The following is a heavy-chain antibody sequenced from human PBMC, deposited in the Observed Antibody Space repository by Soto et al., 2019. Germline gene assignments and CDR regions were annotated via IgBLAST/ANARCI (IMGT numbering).Heavy chain of an antibody. D-gene: IGHD3-3*01. CDR1: HGSISSGGYY. CDR2: MYHSVST. J-gene: IGHJ6*02. V-gene: IGHV4-30-2*01. CDR3: ALTRFSGMDV. Sequence: TLSLTCTVSHGSISSGGYYWSWIRQPPGKGLEWIGYMYHSVSTYYNPSLKSRVTISVDKSKNQFSLKLSSVTAADTAVYYCALTRFSGMDVWGQGTTVTVSS.